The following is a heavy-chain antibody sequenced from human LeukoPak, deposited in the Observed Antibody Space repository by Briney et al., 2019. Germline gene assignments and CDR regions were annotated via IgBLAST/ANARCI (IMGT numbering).Heavy chain of an antibody. V-gene: IGHV3-48*03. CDR2: ISSSGSTI. CDR1: GFSFSNYE. D-gene: IGHD4-11*01. J-gene: IGHJ1*01. Sequence: GGSLRLSCAASGFSFSNYEMNWVRQAPGKGLEWVSYISSSGSTIYYADSVKGRFTISRDNGKNSLYLQMNSLRAEDTAVYYCTRWSHYSGYPQYWGQGTLVTVSS. CDR3: TRWSHYSGYPQY.